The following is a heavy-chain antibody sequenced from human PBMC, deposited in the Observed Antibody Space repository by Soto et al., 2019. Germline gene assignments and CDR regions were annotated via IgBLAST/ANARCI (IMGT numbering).Heavy chain of an antibody. D-gene: IGHD3-22*01. J-gene: IGHJ4*02. CDR2: TGGSGTGA. V-gene: IGHV3-23*01. Sequence: QLLESGGGLVQPGGSLRLSCAGYGFTFGSYAMSWVRQAPGKGLEWVSVTGGSGTGAHHADSVKGRLTISRDNPRSTLYLQMNSLRAEDTAVYYCARTRDYDSTGYLRYFDYWGQGTLVTVSS. CDR1: GFTFGSYA. CDR3: ARTRDYDSTGYLRYFDY.